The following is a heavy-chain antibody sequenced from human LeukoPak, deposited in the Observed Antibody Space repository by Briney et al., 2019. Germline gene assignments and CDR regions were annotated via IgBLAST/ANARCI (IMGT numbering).Heavy chain of an antibody. V-gene: IGHV3-21*01. CDR1: GFTFSSYS. Sequence: GRSLRLSCAASGFTFSSYSMNWVRQAPGKGLEWVSSISSSSSYIYYADSVKGRFTISRDNAKNSLYLQMNSLRAEDTAVYYCARGRFLEWFFDYWGQGTLVTVSS. CDR3: ARGRFLEWFFDY. CDR2: ISSSSSYI. D-gene: IGHD3-3*01. J-gene: IGHJ4*02.